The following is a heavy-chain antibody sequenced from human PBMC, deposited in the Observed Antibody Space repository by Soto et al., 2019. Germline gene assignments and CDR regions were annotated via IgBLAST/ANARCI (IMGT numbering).Heavy chain of an antibody. D-gene: IGHD1-1*01. CDR1: GFTFSNYG. CDR3: AREGDRYGTVWFEI. Sequence: GGSLRLSCAASGFTFSNYGMSWVRQAPGKGLEWVAGIPVIGERRYYADSVKGRFTISRDNAKNTLYLQMNRLRVEDAAVYFCAREGDRYGTVWFEIWGPGTLVTVSS. J-gene: IGHJ4*02. V-gene: IGHV3-23*01. CDR2: IPVIGERR.